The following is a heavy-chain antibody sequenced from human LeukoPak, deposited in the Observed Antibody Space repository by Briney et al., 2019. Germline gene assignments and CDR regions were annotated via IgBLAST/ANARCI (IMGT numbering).Heavy chain of an antibody. CDR2: IYHNGST. D-gene: IGHD3-3*01. CDR3: ARAPLTIFGEKDAFDI. V-gene: IGHV4-4*02. J-gene: IGHJ3*02. Sequence: GSLRLSCAASGFTFSSYAMSWVRQPPGKGLEWIGEIYHNGSTNYNPSLKSRVTISVDKSKNQFSLKLSSVTAADTAVYYCARAPLTIFGEKDAFDIWGQGTMVTVSS. CDR1: GFTFSSYAM.